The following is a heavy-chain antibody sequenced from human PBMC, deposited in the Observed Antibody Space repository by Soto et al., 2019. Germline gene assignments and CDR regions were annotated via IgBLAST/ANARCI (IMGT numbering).Heavy chain of an antibody. Sequence: QVQLQESGPGLVKPSQTLSLTCTVSGGSISSGDYYWSWIRQPPGKGLEWIGYIYYSGSTYYNASLKSRVTISVDTSKNQFSLKLSSVTAADTAVYSCARDSPTIVGVAPRYGMDVWGQGTTVTVSS. J-gene: IGHJ6*02. CDR2: IYYSGST. CDR3: ARDSPTIVGVAPRYGMDV. V-gene: IGHV4-30-4*01. D-gene: IGHD3-3*01. CDR1: GGSISSGDYY.